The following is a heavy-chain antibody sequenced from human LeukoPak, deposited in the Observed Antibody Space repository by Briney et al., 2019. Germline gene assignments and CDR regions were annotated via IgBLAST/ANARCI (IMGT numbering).Heavy chain of an antibody. CDR3: ARASCSSTSCSLFDI. J-gene: IGHJ3*02. CDR2: IYYSGST. D-gene: IGHD2-2*01. V-gene: IGHV4-59*01. CDR1: GGSISSYY. Sequence: SETLSLTCTVSGGSISSYYWSWIRQPPGKGLEWIGYIYYSGSTNYNPSLKSRVTISVDTSKNQFSLKLSSVTAADTAVYYCARASCSSTSCSLFDIWGQGTMVTVSS.